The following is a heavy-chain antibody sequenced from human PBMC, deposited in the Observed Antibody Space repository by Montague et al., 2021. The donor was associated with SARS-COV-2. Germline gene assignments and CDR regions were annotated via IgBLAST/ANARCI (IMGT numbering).Heavy chain of an antibody. V-gene: IGHV4-34*01. CDR2: VNQSGGT. CDR1: GGSLSNNY. Sequence: SETLSLTCAVLGGSLSNNYWTWVRQPPGKGLEWIGEVNQSGGTTXYNPSLKGRVKISVDRSSNQMSLNLESVTAADTAVYYCVRDQGRSNWNYPDYWGQGTLVTVSS. D-gene: IGHD1-20*01. J-gene: IGHJ4*02. CDR3: VRDQGRSNWNYPDY.